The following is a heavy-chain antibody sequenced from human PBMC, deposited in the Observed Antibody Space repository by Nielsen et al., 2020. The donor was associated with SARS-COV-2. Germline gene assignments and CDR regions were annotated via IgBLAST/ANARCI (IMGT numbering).Heavy chain of an antibody. V-gene: IGHV1-3*01. CDR2: INADNGNT. J-gene: IGHJ4*02. D-gene: IGHD2-2*01. CDR1: GYSFTTYA. Sequence: ASVKVSCKASGYSFTTYAIHWARQAPGQRLEWMGWINADNGNTRYSQKFQGRVTMTRDTSANTAYMELSSLSSEDTVVYYCARSRGCSATSCFFDYWGQGALVTVSS. CDR3: ARSRGCSATSCFFDY.